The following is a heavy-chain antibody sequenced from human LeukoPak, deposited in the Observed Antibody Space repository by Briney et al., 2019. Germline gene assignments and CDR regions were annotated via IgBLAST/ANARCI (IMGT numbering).Heavy chain of an antibody. Sequence: PGGSLRLSCAASGFTFSSYAMSWVRQAPGKGLKWVSAISGSGGSTYYADSVKGRFTISRDNSKNTLYLQMNSLRAEDTAVYYCAKAIWELLDAFDIWGQGTMVTVSS. J-gene: IGHJ3*02. CDR1: GFTFSSYA. V-gene: IGHV3-23*01. D-gene: IGHD1-26*01. CDR3: AKAIWELLDAFDI. CDR2: ISGSGGST.